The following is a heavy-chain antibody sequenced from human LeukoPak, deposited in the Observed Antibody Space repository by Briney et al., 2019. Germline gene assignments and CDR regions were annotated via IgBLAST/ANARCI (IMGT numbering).Heavy chain of an antibody. CDR3: ARGPRNLIVGATYHISKMLDY. D-gene: IGHD1-26*01. J-gene: IGHJ4*02. V-gene: IGHV4-39*07. Sequence: SETLSLTCTVSGGSISNSSYYWGWIRQPPGTGLEWLGSIYYSGSTYYNPSLKSRVTISVDTSKNQFSLKLSSVTAADTAVYYCARGPRNLIVGATYHISKMLDYWGQGTLVTVSS. CDR1: GGSISNSSYY. CDR2: IYYSGST.